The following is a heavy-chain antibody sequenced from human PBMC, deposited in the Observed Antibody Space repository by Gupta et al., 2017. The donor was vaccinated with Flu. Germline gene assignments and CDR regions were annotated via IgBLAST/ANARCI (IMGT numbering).Heavy chain of an antibody. Sequence: EVQLVESGGGLVQPGGSLKLSCEASGFNFRDSAMRWVRQASGRGLEWVGRVRTRHSSYATVYAATVKGSFTISRDDSKNLADLQMNSVKTEDTAGYYCTRRENDYNGMDVWGQGTTVTVSS. J-gene: IGHJ6*02. CDR3: TRRENDYNGMDV. CDR2: VRTRHSSYAT. V-gene: IGHV3-73*02. CDR1: GFNFRDSA.